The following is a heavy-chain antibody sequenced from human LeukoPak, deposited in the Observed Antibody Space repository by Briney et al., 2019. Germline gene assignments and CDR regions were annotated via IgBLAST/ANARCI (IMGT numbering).Heavy chain of an antibody. CDR2: IYYSGST. J-gene: IGHJ3*02. CDR1: GGSISSYY. CDR3: AGRGVVRSFDI. V-gene: IGHV4-59*01. D-gene: IGHD3-10*01. Sequence: SETLSLTCTVSGGSISSYYWSWIRQPPGKGLEWIGYIYYSGSTNYNPSLKSRVTISVDTSKNQFSLKLSSVTAADTAVYYCAGRGVVRSFDIWGQGTMVTVSS.